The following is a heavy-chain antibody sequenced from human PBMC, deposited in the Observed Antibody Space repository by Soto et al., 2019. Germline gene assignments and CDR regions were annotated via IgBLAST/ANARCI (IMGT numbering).Heavy chain of an antibody. D-gene: IGHD3-16*01. CDR1: GYTITSYD. V-gene: IGHV1-8*01. CDR2: MNPNSGNT. Sequence: QVQLVQSGAEVKKPGASVKVSCKASGYTITSYDINWVRKATGEGLEWMGWMNPNSGNTGYAQNCQGRGTMTRNTSISTAYMQLSSLRSEDTAVYYCAREGVRGMDVWGQGTTVTVSS. CDR3: AREGVRGMDV. J-gene: IGHJ6*02.